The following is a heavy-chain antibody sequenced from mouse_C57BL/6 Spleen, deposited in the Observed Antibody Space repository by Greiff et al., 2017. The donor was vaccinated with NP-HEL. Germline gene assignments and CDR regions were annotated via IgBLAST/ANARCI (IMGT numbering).Heavy chain of an antibody. V-gene: IGHV1-5*01. J-gene: IGHJ4*01. CDR3: TRHYGSSPYAMDY. D-gene: IGHD1-1*01. CDR2: IYPGNSDT. Sequence: VHVKQSGTVLARPGASVKMSCKTSGYTFTSYWMHWVKQRPGQGLEWIGAIYPGNSDTSYNQKFKGKAKLTAVTSASTAYMELSSLTNEDSAVYYCTRHYGSSPYAMDYWGQGTSVTVSS. CDR1: GYTFTSYW.